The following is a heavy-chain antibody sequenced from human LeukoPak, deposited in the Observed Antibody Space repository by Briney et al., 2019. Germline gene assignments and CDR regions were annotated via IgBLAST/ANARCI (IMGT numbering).Heavy chain of an antibody. CDR2: IWYDGNNK. Sequence: GGSLRLSCAASGFTFGTYGMHWVRQAPGKGLEWVAVIWYDGNNKYYADSVKGRFTISRDNAKNSLSLQMNSLRVEDTAVYYCARDGVRGFTATTPFDYWGPGTLVTVSS. V-gene: IGHV3-33*01. CDR1: GFTFGTYG. J-gene: IGHJ4*02. D-gene: IGHD4-17*01. CDR3: ARDGVRGFTATTPFDY.